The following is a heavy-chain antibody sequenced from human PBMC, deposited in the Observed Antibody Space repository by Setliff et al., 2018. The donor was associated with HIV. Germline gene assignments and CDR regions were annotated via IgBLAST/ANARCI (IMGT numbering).Heavy chain of an antibody. CDR1: GFSLSDYY. J-gene: IGHJ4*02. CDR3: VRGSGYYYFDN. Sequence: GGSLRLSCAASGFSLSDYYMNWIRQAPGKGLEWISQISRYGNNMYYADSVKGRFTISRDDAKNSLFLQMNSLTVEDTAVYYCVRGSGYYYFDNWGQGALVTVSS. V-gene: IGHV3-11*04. CDR2: ISRYGNNM. D-gene: IGHD3-22*01.